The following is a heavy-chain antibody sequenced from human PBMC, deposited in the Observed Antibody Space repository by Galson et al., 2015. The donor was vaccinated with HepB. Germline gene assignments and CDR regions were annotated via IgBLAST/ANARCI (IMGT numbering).Heavy chain of an antibody. D-gene: IGHD6-13*01. V-gene: IGHV6-1*01. CDR1: GDSVSSHSAA. Sequence: CAISGDSVSSHSAAWNWIRQSPSRGLEWLGRTYYRSKWYNDYAVSVKSRITINPDTSKNQFPLQLNSVTPEDTAVYYCASSRGQQLVPYYFDYWGQGTLVTVSS. J-gene: IGHJ4*02. CDR3: ASSRGQQLVPYYFDY. CDR2: TYYRSKWYN.